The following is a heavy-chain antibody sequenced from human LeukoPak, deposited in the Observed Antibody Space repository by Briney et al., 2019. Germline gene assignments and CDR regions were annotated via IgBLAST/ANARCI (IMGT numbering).Heavy chain of an antibody. D-gene: IGHD1-1*01. V-gene: IGHV1-3*01. CDR3: AIRGATGTTFDY. CDR2: INAGNGNT. J-gene: IGHJ4*02. CDR1: GYTFTSYA. Sequence: ASVKVSCKASGYTFTSYAMHWVRQAPGQRLEWVGWINAGNGNTKYSQKFQGRVTITRDTSASTAYMELSSLRSEDTAVYYCAIRGATGTTFDYWGQGTLVTVSS.